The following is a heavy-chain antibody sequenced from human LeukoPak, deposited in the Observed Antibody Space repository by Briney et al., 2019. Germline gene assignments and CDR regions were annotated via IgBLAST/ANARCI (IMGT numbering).Heavy chain of an antibody. CDR2: IPYDGSNK. CDR1: GFTFSSYG. Sequence: GGSLRLSCAASGFTFSSYGMHWVRQAPGKGLEWVAVIPYDGSNKYYADSVKGRFTISRDNSKNTLYLQMNSLRAEDTAVYYCAKVGPDGYYGMDVWGQGTTVTVSS. J-gene: IGHJ6*02. CDR3: AKVGPDGYYGMDV. V-gene: IGHV3-30*18. D-gene: IGHD5-24*01.